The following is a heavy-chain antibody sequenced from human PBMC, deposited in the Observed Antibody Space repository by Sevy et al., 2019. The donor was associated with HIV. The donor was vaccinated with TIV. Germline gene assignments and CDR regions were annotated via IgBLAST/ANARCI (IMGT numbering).Heavy chain of an antibody. CDR2: FSFGCGRI. D-gene: IGHD2-8*01. CDR3: AREGCTQPHDY. Sequence: GESLKISCAASGFTFAKYSMSWVRQAPGKGLEWVSTFSFGCGRINYADSVKGRFTISRDDSQNTLFLQMNSLRAEDTVTYFCAREGCTQPHDYWGQGTLVTVSS. V-gene: IGHV3-23*01. J-gene: IGHJ4*02. CDR1: GFTFAKYS.